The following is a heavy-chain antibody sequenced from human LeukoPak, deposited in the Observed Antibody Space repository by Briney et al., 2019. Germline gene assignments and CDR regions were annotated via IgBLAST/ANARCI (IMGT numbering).Heavy chain of an antibody. D-gene: IGHD1-1*01. V-gene: IGHV1-2*02. CDR1: GYTFTDFS. CDR3: ARDKQLDWAHYYYYYMDV. J-gene: IGHJ6*03. Sequence: ASVKVSCKTSGYTFTDFSIHWVRQAPGQGLEWMGIINPTGGSAGFAQKFQGRVTMTRDTSISTAYMELSRLRSDDTAVYYCARDKQLDWAHYYYYYMDVWGKGTTVTVSS. CDR2: INPTGGSA.